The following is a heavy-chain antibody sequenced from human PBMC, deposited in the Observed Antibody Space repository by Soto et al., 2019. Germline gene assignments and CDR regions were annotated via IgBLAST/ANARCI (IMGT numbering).Heavy chain of an antibody. J-gene: IGHJ4*02. Sequence: SETLSLTCTVSGGSISSYYWSWIRQPPGKGLEWIGYIYYSGSTNYNPSLKSRVTISVDTSKNQFSLKLSSVTAADTAVYYCARLTVTAHFDYWGQGTLVTVSS. CDR3: ARLTVTAHFDY. D-gene: IGHD4-17*01. CDR2: IYYSGST. V-gene: IGHV4-59*01. CDR1: GGSISSYY.